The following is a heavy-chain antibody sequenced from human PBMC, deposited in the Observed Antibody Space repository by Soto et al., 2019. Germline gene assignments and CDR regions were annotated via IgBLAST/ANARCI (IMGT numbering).Heavy chain of an antibody. D-gene: IGHD4-17*01. CDR2: ISGSGSNP. CDR1: GFTFSSYA. J-gene: IGHJ4*02. Sequence: EVQVLESGGGLVQPGGSLRLSCAASGFTFSSYAMSWVRQAPGQGLAWVSAISGSGSNPYYADSVKGRFTISRDNSKNTLYLQMNSLRAEDTALSYCAKTASMTIRDGFDHWGQGTLVTVSS. V-gene: IGHV3-23*01. CDR3: AKTASMTIRDGFDH.